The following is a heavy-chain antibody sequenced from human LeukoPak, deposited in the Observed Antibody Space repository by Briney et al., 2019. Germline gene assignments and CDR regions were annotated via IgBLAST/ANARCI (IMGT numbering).Heavy chain of an antibody. J-gene: IGHJ6*02. CDR3: ARDPIYSNPTVYYYYGMDV. D-gene: IGHD4-11*01. CDR2: IYTSGST. V-gene: IGHV4-4*07. CDR1: GGSISSYY. Sequence: SETLSLTCTVSGGSISSYYWSWIRQPAGKGLEWIGRIYTSGSTNYNPSLKSRVTMSVDTSKNRFSLKLSSVTAADTAVYYCARDPIYSNPTVYYYYGMDVWGQRTTVTVSS.